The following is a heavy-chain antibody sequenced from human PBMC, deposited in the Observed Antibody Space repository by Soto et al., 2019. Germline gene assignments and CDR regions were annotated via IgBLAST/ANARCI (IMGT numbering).Heavy chain of an antibody. CDR2: IGTAGDP. CDR3: ETGGYGTGKATIAVAVSDSFDI. V-gene: IGHV3-13*05. J-gene: IGHJ3*02. D-gene: IGHD6-19*01. CDR1: GFTFSSYD. Sequence: GGSLRLSCAASGFTFSSYDMHWVRQATGKGLEWVSAIGTAGDPYYPGSMKGRFTISRENAKNSLYLQMNSLRAGDTSVYSGETGGYGTGKATIAVAVSDSFDIWGQGTMVTVSS.